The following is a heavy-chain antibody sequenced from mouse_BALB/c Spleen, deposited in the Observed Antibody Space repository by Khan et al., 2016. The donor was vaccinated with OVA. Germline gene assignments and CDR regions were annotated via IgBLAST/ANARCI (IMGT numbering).Heavy chain of an antibody. D-gene: IGHD1-1*02. Sequence: EVQLQESGPGLVKPSQSLSLTCTVTGYSITSDYAWNWIRQFPGNKLEWMGYISYSGNTHYNPSLKSRISITRDTSKNQFFLQLNSVTTEDTATYYCARSYGGDFDFWGQGTTVTVSS. CDR2: ISYSGNT. CDR3: ARSYGGDFDF. V-gene: IGHV3-2*02. J-gene: IGHJ2*01. CDR1: GYSITSDYA.